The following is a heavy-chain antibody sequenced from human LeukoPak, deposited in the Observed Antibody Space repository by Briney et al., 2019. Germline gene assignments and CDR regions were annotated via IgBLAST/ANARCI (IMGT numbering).Heavy chain of an antibody. CDR2: ISGSGAST. D-gene: IGHD3-22*01. Sequence: PGGSLRLSCAASGFTLSSYAMSWVRQAPGKGLERVSSISGSGASTYYADSVKGRFSISRDNSKNTLYLQMNSLRAEDTALYYCAKVTYYFDAGGYYCDYWGQGTLVTVSS. J-gene: IGHJ4*02. CDR3: AKVTYYFDAGGYYCDY. CDR1: GFTLSSYA. V-gene: IGHV3-23*01.